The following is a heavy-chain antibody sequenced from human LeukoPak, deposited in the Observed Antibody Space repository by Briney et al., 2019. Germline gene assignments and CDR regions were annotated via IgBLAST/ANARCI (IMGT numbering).Heavy chain of an antibody. D-gene: IGHD2-15*01. CDR3: ARDHEEYCSGGSCSRFDY. J-gene: IGHJ4*02. Sequence: GGSLRLSCAASGFTVSSNYMTWVRQAPGKGLEWVSVIYKNAITFHADTVKGRFTISRDNSKNTLYLQMNNLRADDMAVYYCARDHEEYCSGGSCSRFDYWGQGTLVTVSS. CDR1: GFTVSSNY. V-gene: IGHV3-53*01. CDR2: IYKNAIT.